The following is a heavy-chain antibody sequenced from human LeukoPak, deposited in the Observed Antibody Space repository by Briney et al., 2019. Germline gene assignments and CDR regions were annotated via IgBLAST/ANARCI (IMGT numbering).Heavy chain of an antibody. CDR2: ISAYNGNT. J-gene: IGHJ5*02. Sequence: GASVKVSCKASGYTFTSYGTSWVRQAPGQGLEWMGWISAYNGNTNYAQKLQGRVTTTTDTSTSTAYMELRSLRSDDTAVYYCARGPYYDILTGYLPPYNWFDPWGQGTLVTVSS. CDR1: GYTFTSYG. CDR3: ARGPYYDILTGYLPPYNWFDP. V-gene: IGHV1-18*01. D-gene: IGHD3-9*01.